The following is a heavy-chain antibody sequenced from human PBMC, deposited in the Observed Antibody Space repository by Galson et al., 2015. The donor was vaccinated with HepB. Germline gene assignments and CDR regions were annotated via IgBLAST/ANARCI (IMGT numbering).Heavy chain of an antibody. V-gene: IGHV3-30*04. J-gene: IGHJ4*02. CDR1: GFTFSQYA. CDR2: MSYDGSMK. CDR3: ARRYSSGFFPDY. Sequence: SLRLSCAASGFTFSQYAMLWLRQAPDKGPEWVAMMSYDGSMKEYADSVQGRFTISRDDFRNTLYLQMHSLTPEDTAIYYCARRYSSGFFPDYWGQGTLVSVSS. D-gene: IGHD6-19*01.